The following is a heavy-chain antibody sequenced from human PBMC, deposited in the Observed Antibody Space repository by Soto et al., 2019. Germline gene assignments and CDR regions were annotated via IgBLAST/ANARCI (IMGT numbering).Heavy chain of an antibody. D-gene: IGHD2-2*01. J-gene: IGHJ4*02. V-gene: IGHV6-1*01. CDR3: ERGDQEFDH. Sequence: PSEALSRTCAISGDSVSSNSVAWNWISQSPSRGLEWLGRTYYRSKWYNNYAVSVKSRITINPDTSKSQFSLQLNSVTPEDTAVYYCERGDQEFDHCGPGNLVTVSS. CDR1: GDSVSSNSVA. CDR2: TYYRSKWYN.